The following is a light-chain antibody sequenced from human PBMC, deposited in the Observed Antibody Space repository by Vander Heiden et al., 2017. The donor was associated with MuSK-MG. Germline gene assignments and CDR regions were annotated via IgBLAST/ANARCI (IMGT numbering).Light chain of an antibody. V-gene: IGLV3-1*01. CDR3: QAWDSSTVV. CDR2: QDS. CDR1: KLGDKY. J-gene: IGLJ2*01. Sequence: SYELTQPPSVCVSPGQTASITCSGDKLGDKYACWYQQKPGQSPVLVIYQDSKRPSGIPERFSGSNSGNTATLTISGTRAMDEADYYCQAWDSSTVVFGGGTKLTVL.